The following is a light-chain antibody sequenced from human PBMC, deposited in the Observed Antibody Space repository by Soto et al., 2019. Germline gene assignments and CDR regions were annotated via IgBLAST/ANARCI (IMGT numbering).Light chain of an antibody. V-gene: IGKV1-33*01. CDR3: QHYDNLPLT. CDR2: DAS. Sequence: DLRWAQSPSSVYASVGGRVTIACQASHNIYNYLNWYQHRPGKAPKVLIFDASNLESGVPSRFTGSGSGTHFSLTIHSLQPEDVATYYCQHYDNLPLTFGGGTKVDIK. CDR1: HNIYNY. J-gene: IGKJ4*01.